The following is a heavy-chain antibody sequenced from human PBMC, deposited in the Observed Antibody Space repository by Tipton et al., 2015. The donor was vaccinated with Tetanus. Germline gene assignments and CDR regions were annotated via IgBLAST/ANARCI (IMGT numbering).Heavy chain of an antibody. CDR3: ARTYGDFDY. Sequence: QSGAEVKKPGASVKVSCKASGYTFNTFGISWVRQAPGQGLEWMGWISVYNGNTNYAQTVQGRVIMTTDTPTSTAYMELRSLRSDDTAVYYCARTYGDFDYWGQGTLVTVSS. V-gene: IGHV1-18*01. CDR2: ISVYNGNT. J-gene: IGHJ4*02. D-gene: IGHD4-17*01. CDR1: GYTFNTFG.